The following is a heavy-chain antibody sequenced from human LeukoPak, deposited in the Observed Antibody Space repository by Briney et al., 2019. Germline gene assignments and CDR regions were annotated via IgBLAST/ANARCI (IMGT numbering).Heavy chain of an antibody. CDR2: ISGSGGST. CDR3: ARDRRGSSGYYSDY. CDR1: GFTFGDYT. J-gene: IGHJ4*02. Sequence: GGSLRLSCTTSGFTFGDYTMSWFRQAPGKGLGWVSAISGSGGSTYYADSVKGHFTISRDNSKNTLYLQMNRLRAEDTAVYYCARDRRGSSGYYSDYWGQGTLVTVSS. V-gene: IGHV3-23*01. D-gene: IGHD3-22*01.